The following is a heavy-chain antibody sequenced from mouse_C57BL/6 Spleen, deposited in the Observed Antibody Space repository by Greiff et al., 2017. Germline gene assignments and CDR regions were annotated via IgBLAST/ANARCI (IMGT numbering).Heavy chain of an antibody. CDR2: IRSKSSNDTT. CDR1: GFTFNTYA. D-gene: IGHD1-1*01. V-gene: IGHV10-3*01. J-gene: IGHJ4*01. CDR3: VVITTVVATDYYAMDY. Sequence: DVKLVESGGGLVQPKGSLKLSCAASGFTFNTYAMHWVRQAPGQGLEWVARIRSKSSNDTTYYADSVKDRFTITRDDSQSMLYLQMNSLKTEDTAMYYCVVITTVVATDYYAMDYWGQGTSVTVSS.